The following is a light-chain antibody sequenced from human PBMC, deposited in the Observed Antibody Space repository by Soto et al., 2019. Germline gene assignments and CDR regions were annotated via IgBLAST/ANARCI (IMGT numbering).Light chain of an antibody. CDR1: SGHSSYA. Sequence: QLVLTQSPSASASLGASVKLTCTLSSGHSSYAIAWHQQQPEKGPRYLMKLNSDGSHSKGDGIPDRVSGSSSGAERYLTISILQSEDEADYYCRTWGTGIQGVFGGGTKLTVL. CDR2: LNSDGSH. CDR3: RTWGTGIQGV. J-gene: IGLJ3*02. V-gene: IGLV4-69*01.